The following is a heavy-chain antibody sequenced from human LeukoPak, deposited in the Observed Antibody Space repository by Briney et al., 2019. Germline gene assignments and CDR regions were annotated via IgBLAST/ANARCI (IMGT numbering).Heavy chain of an antibody. D-gene: IGHD6-13*01. J-gene: IGHJ4*02. CDR1: GFTFDDYG. CDR3: ARGVAAAGLDY. Sequence: GGXLRFSCAASGFTFDDYGMSWVRQAPGKGLEWVSGINWNGGSKVYADSVKGRFTISRDNAKNSLYLQMNSLRAEDTAVYYCARGVAAAGLDYWGQGTLVTVSS. V-gene: IGHV3-20*04. CDR2: INWNGGSK.